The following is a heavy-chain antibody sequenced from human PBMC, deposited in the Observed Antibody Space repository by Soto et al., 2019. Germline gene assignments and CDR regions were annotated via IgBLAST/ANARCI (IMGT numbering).Heavy chain of an antibody. CDR1: GFTFTSSA. V-gene: IGHV1-58*01. Sequence: SVKVSCKASGFTFTSSAVQWVRQARGQRLEWIGWIVVGSGNTNYAQKFQERVTITRDMSTSTAYMELSSLRSEDTAVYYCAADDSGYYYYYGMDVWGQGTTVTVSS. J-gene: IGHJ6*02. CDR2: IVVGSGNT. CDR3: AADDSGYYYYYGMDV. D-gene: IGHD5-12*01.